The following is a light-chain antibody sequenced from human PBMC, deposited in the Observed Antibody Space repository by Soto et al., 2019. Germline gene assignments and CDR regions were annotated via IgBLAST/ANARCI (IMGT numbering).Light chain of an antibody. CDR1: ESIADY. J-gene: IGKJ5*01. Sequence: IQMTQSPSSLSASVGDRVIITCRASESIADYLNWDQQRPGKTPELLISGTSNLHSGVPSRFSGGRSRTEYSLSITGLQTEDFATDYCQPTYSVSITFGQGTRL. CDR2: GTS. V-gene: IGKV1-39*01. CDR3: QPTYSVSIT.